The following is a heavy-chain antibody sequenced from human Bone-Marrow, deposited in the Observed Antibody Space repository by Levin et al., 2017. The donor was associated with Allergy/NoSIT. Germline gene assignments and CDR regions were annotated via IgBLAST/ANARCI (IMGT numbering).Heavy chain of an antibody. CDR3: ARLFSTRYVVVGALYYFDY. CDR1: GGSISSSSYY. J-gene: IGHJ4*02. CDR2: IYYSGST. D-gene: IGHD1-26*01. V-gene: IGHV4-39*01. Sequence: SETLSLTCTVSGGSISSSSYYWGWIRQPPGKGLEWIGSIYYSGSTYYNPSLKSRVTISVDTSKNQFSLKLSSVTAADTAVYYCARLFSTRYVVVGALYYFDYWGQGTLVTVSS.